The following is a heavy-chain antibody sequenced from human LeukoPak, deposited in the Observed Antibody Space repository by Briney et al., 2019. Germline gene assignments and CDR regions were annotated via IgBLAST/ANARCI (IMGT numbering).Heavy chain of an antibody. Sequence: SETLSLTCAVDNGSFSGYYWSWIRQPPGRGLEWIGESNHHGDTNYSPSLKSRVTLSVDSSKNQFSLKLSSVTAADTAVYYCARVLLSSGYSTWGQGTLVTVSS. D-gene: IGHD3-22*01. V-gene: IGHV4-34*01. CDR1: NGSFSGYY. CDR2: SNHHGDT. J-gene: IGHJ5*02. CDR3: ARVLLSSGYST.